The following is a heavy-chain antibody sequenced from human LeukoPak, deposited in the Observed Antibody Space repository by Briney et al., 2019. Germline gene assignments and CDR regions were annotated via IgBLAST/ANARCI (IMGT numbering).Heavy chain of an antibody. CDR2: IYSGGNT. CDR1: GFTVSRNY. Sequence: PGGSLRLSCAASGFTVSRNYMSWVRQAPGKGLEWVSVIYSGGNTYYADSVKGRFTISRDNSKNTLYLQMNSLRAEDTAVYYCAISVSSAWSPFDYWGQGALVTVSS. CDR3: AISVSSAWSPFDY. V-gene: IGHV3-53*05. J-gene: IGHJ4*02. D-gene: IGHD6-13*01.